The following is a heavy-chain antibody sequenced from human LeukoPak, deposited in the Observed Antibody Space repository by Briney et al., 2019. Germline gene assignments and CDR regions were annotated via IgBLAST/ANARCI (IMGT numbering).Heavy chain of an antibody. V-gene: IGHV3-74*01. D-gene: IGHD3-22*01. Sequence: GGSLRLSCAASGFTFSRYWMHWVRQTPGKGLVWVSRISSDGSATDYADSVKGRFTISRDNAKNTLYLQMNSLRAEDTAVYYCSREPEEYYYDTSGSNYWGQGTLVTVSS. CDR2: ISSDGSAT. CDR3: SREPEEYYYDTSGSNY. J-gene: IGHJ4*02. CDR1: GFTFSRYW.